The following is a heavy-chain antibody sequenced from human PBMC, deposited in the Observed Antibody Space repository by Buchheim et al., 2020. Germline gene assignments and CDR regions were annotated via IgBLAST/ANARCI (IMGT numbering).Heavy chain of an antibody. CDR2: SRNKANSYNS. CDR1: GFTFSDHY. Sequence: EVQVVESGGGLVQPGGSLRLSCTASGFTFSDHYMDWVRQAPGKGLEWVARSRNKANSYNSEYAASVKGSFTISSAGSRDSLYLQMNSLKTKDAAVYYCARVGGFEPVYAKNRVMDVWGQGTT. CDR3: ARVGGFEPVYAKNRVMDV. J-gene: IGHJ6*02. D-gene: IGHD1-14*01. V-gene: IGHV3-72*01.